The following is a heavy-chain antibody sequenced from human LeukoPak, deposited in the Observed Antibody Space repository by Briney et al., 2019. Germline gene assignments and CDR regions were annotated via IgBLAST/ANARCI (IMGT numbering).Heavy chain of an antibody. D-gene: IGHD1-1*01. Sequence: PGGSLRLSCAASGFTFSSYAMSWVRQAPGKGLEWVSAIVGSGDSTDYADSVKGRFTISRDNSKNTLYLQMNTLRADDTAVYYCAKVVTGGRAHDGFDIWGQGTMVTVSS. V-gene: IGHV3-23*01. J-gene: IGHJ3*02. CDR2: IVGSGDST. CDR3: AKVVTGGRAHDGFDI. CDR1: GFTFSSYA.